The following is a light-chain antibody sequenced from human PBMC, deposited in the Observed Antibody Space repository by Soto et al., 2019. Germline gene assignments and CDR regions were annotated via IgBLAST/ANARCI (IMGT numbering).Light chain of an antibody. J-gene: IGKJ4*01. CDR3: QQFNQWPLT. Sequence: EIVMTQSLATLSVSPGERVTLSCRASQSVYSNLAWYQQKPGQAPRLLIHGSFTRATGIPARFSGSGSGTEFTLTISSLQSEDFAVYYCQQFNQWPLTFGGGTKVEIK. CDR1: QSVYSN. V-gene: IGKV3-15*01. CDR2: GSF.